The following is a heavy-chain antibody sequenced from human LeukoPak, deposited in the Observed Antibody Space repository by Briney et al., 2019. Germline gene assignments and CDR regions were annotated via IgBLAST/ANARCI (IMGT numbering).Heavy chain of an antibody. J-gene: IGHJ6*03. Sequence: GGSLRLSCAASGFTFSNAWMSWVRQAPGKGLEWVGRIKSKTDGGTTDYTAPVKGRFTISRDDSKNTLYLQMNSLKTEDTAVYYCTTDSSGWYIHYYYMDVWGKGTTVTVSS. CDR1: GFTFSNAW. CDR3: TTDSSGWYIHYYYMDV. CDR2: IKSKTDGGTT. D-gene: IGHD6-19*01. V-gene: IGHV3-15*01.